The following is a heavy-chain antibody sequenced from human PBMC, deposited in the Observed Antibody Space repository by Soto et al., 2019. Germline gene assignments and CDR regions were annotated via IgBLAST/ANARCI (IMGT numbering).Heavy chain of an antibody. D-gene: IGHD4-4*01. V-gene: IGHV5-51*01. Sequence: GESLKISCKGSGYSFTSYWIGWVRQMPGKGLEWMGIIYPGDSDTRYSPSFQGQATISADKSISTAYLQWSSLKASDTAMYYCARPGYSNYAYYYGKDVWGQGNTVTVSS. CDR2: IYPGDSDT. CDR1: GYSFTSYW. CDR3: ARPGYSNYAYYYGKDV. J-gene: IGHJ6*02.